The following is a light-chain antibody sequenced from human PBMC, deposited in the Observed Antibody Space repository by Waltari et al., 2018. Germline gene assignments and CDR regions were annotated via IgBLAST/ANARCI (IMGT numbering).Light chain of an antibody. Sequence: EIVLTQSPGTLSLSPGQRATLSCRASQTVSGNSLAWYHQKPGQAPRLLIYGASSRATGIPDRFSGSGSGTDFTLTISRLEPEDSAVYFCHLYGSARTFGGGTKVEIK. V-gene: IGKV3-20*01. CDR3: HLYGSART. J-gene: IGKJ4*01. CDR1: QTVSGNS. CDR2: GAS.